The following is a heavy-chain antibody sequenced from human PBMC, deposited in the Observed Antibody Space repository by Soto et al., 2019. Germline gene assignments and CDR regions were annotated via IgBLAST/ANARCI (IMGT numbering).Heavy chain of an antibody. CDR2: INAGNGNT. V-gene: IGHV1-3*01. D-gene: IGHD1-26*01. CDR3: ARGLGLYYFDY. J-gene: IGHJ4*02. CDR1: GYTFTSYA. Sequence: QVQLVQSGAEVKKPAASVKVSCKASGYTFTSYAMHWVHQAPGQRLEWMGWINAGNGNTKYSQKFQGRVTITRDTSASTAYMELSSLRSEDTAVYYCARGLGLYYFDYWGQGTLVTVSS.